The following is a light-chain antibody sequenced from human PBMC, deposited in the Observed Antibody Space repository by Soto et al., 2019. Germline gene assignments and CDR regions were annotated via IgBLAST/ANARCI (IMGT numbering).Light chain of an antibody. V-gene: IGKV3-15*01. CDR2: GAS. CDR3: QQYNSWPWT. CDR1: RSVSTN. J-gene: IGKJ1*01. Sequence: DIVLTQSPATLSVSPGERVILSCMASRSVSTNFAWYQQTPGQAPRLLIYGASSRATDLPPRFSGSGSGAEFTLTISSLQSEDFGVYYCQQYNSWPWTFGQGTKVDIK.